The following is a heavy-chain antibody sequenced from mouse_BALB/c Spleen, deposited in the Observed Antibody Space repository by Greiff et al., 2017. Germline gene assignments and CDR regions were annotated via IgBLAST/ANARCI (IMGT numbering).Heavy chain of an antibody. V-gene: IGHV1-9*01. CDR2: ILPGSGST. Sequence: QVQLQQSGAELMKPGASVKISCKATGYTFSSYWIEWVKQRPGHGLEWIGEILPGSGSTNYNEKFKGKATFTADTSSNTAYMQLSSLTSEDSAVYYCARTSYDYDGGLWYAMDYWGQGTSVTVSS. CDR3: ARTSYDYDGGLWYAMDY. D-gene: IGHD2-4*01. CDR1: GYTFSSYW. J-gene: IGHJ4*01.